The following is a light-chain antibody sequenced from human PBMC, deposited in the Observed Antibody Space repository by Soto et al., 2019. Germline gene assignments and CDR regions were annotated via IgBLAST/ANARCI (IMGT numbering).Light chain of an antibody. Sequence: AIQLTQSPSSLSASVGDRVTITCRASQDIRGALAWYQQKPGKAPKLLIYDVSSLESGVPSRFSGSGSGTDFTFTISSLQPEDFATYYCQQFNVCPITFGQGTRLEIK. CDR2: DVS. J-gene: IGKJ5*01. CDR1: QDIRGA. CDR3: QQFNVCPIT. V-gene: IGKV1-13*02.